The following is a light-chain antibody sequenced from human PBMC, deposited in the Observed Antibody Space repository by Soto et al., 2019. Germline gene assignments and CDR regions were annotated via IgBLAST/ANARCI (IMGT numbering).Light chain of an antibody. CDR3: AAWDNSLYGPV. CDR2: SND. V-gene: IGLV1-44*01. CDR1: SSNIGSNA. J-gene: IGLJ3*02. Sequence: QPVLTQPPSASWTPGQRVTISCSGSSSNIGSNAVNWYQHLPGTAPKLLIYSNDQRPSGVPDRFSGSKSGTAASLAISGLQSEDEADYYCAAWDNSLYGPVFGGGTKVTVL.